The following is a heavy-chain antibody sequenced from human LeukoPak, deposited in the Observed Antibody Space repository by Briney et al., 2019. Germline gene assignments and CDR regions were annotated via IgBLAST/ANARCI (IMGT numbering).Heavy chain of an antibody. CDR1: GFTFSSYA. V-gene: IGHV3-23*01. D-gene: IGHD5-18*01. CDR2: ISGSGGST. CDR3: AKVRGYSYGYDY. Sequence: PGGSLRLSCAASGFTFSSYAMSWVRQAPGKGLEWVSAISGSGGSTYYADSVKGRFTISRDNSNNTLYLQMNSLRAEDTAVYYCAKVRGYSYGYDYWGQGTLVTVSS. J-gene: IGHJ4*02.